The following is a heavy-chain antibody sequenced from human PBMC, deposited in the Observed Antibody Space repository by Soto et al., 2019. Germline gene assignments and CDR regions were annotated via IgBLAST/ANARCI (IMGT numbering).Heavy chain of an antibody. CDR2: ISSSGGSI. Sequence: GGSLRLSCAVSGFTFSDYDMSWVRQAPGKGLEWVSAISSSGGSIDYADSVKGRFTISRDNSKNTLYLHMNNLRAGDTALYYCAKKSESYFLKAGFDYWGQGTLVTVSS. J-gene: IGHJ4*02. D-gene: IGHD1-26*01. CDR1: GFTFSDYD. V-gene: IGHV3-23*01. CDR3: AKKSESYFLKAGFDY.